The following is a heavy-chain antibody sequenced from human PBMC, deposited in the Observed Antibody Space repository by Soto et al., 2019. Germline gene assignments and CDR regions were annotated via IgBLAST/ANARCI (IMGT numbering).Heavy chain of an antibody. Sequence: SETLSLTCTVSGGSISSYYWSWIRQPPGKGLEWIGYIYYSGSTNYNPSLKSRVTISVDTSKNQFSLKLSSVTAADTAVYYCARAPPGWFEPWGQGTLVTVSS. CDR3: ARAPPGWFEP. CDR2: IYYSGST. CDR1: GGSISSYY. J-gene: IGHJ5*02. V-gene: IGHV4-59*01.